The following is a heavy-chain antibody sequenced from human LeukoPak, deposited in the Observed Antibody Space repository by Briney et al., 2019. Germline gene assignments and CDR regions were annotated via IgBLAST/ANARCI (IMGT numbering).Heavy chain of an antibody. D-gene: IGHD3/OR15-3a*01. CDR2: IIPIFGTA. Sequence: ASVKVSCKASGGTFSSYAISWVRQAPGQGLEWMGGIIPIFGTANYAQKFQGRVTITTDESTSTAYMELSSLRSEDTAVYYCATGGLRGWPIDYWGQGTLVTVSS. CDR3: ATGGLRGWPIDY. CDR1: GGTFSSYA. V-gene: IGHV1-69*05. J-gene: IGHJ4*02.